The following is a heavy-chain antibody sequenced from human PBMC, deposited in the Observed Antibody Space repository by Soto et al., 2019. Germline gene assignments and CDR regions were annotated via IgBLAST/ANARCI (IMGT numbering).Heavy chain of an antibody. CDR1: GFTFSSFA. D-gene: IGHD4-17*01. V-gene: IGHV3-30-3*01. CDR3: ARDRTVTPRGYFDY. J-gene: IGHJ4*02. CDR2: ISYDGGNK. Sequence: QVQLVESGGGVVQPGRSLRLSCAASGFTFSSFAVHWVRQAPGKGLEWVAVISYDGGNKYYADSVKGRFTISRDISKNTLYLQMNSLRADDTAVYYCARDRTVTPRGYFDYWGQGTLVSVSS.